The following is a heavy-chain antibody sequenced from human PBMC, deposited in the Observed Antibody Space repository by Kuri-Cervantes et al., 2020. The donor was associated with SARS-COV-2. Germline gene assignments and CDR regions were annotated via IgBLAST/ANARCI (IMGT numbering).Heavy chain of an antibody. CDR3: ARDTGYCGGDCLAFDI. CDR2: IYHSGST. V-gene: IGHV4-4*02. Sequence: SETLSLTCAVSGGSISSSNWWSWVRQPPGKGLEWIGEIYHSGSTNYNPSLKSRVTISVDKSKNQFSLKLSSVTAADTAVYYCARDTGYCGGDCLAFDIWGQGTMVTVSS. J-gene: IGHJ3*02. D-gene: IGHD2-21*02. CDR1: GGSISSSNW.